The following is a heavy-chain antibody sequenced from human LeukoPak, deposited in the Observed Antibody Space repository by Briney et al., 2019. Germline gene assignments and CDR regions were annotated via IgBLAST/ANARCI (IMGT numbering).Heavy chain of an antibody. Sequence: ASVKVSCKVSGYTLTELSMHWVRQAPGKGLEWMGGFDPEDGETIYAQKFQGRVTMTEDTSTDTAYMELSSLRSEDTAVYYCATITRIQPERQIDYWGQGTLVTVSS. CDR3: ATITRIQPERQIDY. J-gene: IGHJ4*02. V-gene: IGHV1-24*01. D-gene: IGHD1-1*01. CDR1: GYTLTELS. CDR2: FDPEDGET.